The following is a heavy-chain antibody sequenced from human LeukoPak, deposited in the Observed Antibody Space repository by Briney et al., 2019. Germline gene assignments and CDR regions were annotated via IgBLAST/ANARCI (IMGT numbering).Heavy chain of an antibody. D-gene: IGHD6-13*01. CDR1: DGSISSSSYY. Sequence: SETLSLTCSVSDGSISSSSYYWGWIRQPPGKGLEWIGSIYYSGRTYYKPSLKSRATISVDTSKNQFSLKLRSVTAADTAVYYCASIADRSTNFDYWGQGNLVTVSS. CDR2: IYYSGRT. V-gene: IGHV4-39*01. J-gene: IGHJ4*02. CDR3: ASIADRSTNFDY.